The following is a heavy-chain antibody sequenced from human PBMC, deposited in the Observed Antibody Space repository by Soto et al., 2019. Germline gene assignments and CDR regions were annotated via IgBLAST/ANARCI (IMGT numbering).Heavy chain of an antibody. CDR1: GFTFSSYA. V-gene: IGHV3-23*01. Sequence: EVQLLESGGDLVQPGGSLRLSCAASGFTFSSYAMNWVRQTPGKGLQWVSAISGSGGNTYYADSVKGRFTISRDNSKNTLYLQMNDLTVEDTAMYYCAKEPTAVDPXXLXXGNPPADYWGQGTLVTVSS. CDR3: AKEPTAVDPXXLXXGNPPADY. D-gene: IGHD5-12*01. CDR2: ISGSGGNT. J-gene: IGHJ4*02.